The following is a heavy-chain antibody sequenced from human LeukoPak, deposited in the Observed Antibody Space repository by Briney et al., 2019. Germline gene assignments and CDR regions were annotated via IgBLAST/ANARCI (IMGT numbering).Heavy chain of an antibody. Sequence: GGSLRLSCAASGFTFSSYSMNWVRQAPGKGLEGVSSISSSSSYIYYADSVKGRFTISRDNAKNSLYLQMNSLRAEDTAVYYCARDEGAARAYYYYGMDVWGQGTTVTVSS. CDR3: ARDEGAARAYYYYGMDV. J-gene: IGHJ6*02. CDR2: ISSSSSYI. D-gene: IGHD6-6*01. V-gene: IGHV3-21*01. CDR1: GFTFSSYS.